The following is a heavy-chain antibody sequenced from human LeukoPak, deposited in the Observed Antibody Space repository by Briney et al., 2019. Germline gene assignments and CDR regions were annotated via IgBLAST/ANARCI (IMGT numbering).Heavy chain of an antibody. CDR3: ARERNYGFWSGYYTGAFDI. CDR2: IYYSGST. CDR1: GGSISSYY. V-gene: IGHV4-59*01. Sequence: PSETLSLTCTVSGGSISSYYWSWIRQPPGKGLEWIGYIYYSGSTNYNPSLKSRVTISVDTSKNQFSLKLSSVTAADTAVYYCARERNYGFWSGYYTGAFDIWGQGTMVTVSS. D-gene: IGHD3-3*01. J-gene: IGHJ3*02.